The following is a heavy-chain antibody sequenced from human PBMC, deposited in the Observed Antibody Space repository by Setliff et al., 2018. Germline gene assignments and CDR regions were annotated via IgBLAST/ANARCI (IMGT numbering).Heavy chain of an antibody. D-gene: IGHD3-10*01. Sequence: LSLTCSVSGYSISSGYYWGWVRQAPGKGLEWVAVISYDGSNKYYADSVKGRFTISRDNSKNTLYLQMNSLRAEDTAVYYCARNPPTMVRGVIYYYYYMDVWGKGTTVTVSS. CDR3: ARNPPTMVRGVIYYYYYMDV. CDR1: GYSISSGY. V-gene: IGHV3-30*03. CDR2: ISYDGSNK. J-gene: IGHJ6*03.